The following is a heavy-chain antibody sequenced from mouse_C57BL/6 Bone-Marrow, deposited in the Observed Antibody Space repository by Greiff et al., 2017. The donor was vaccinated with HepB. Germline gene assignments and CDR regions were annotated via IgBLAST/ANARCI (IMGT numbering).Heavy chain of an antibody. Sequence: VQLQQSGAELARPGASVKLSCKASGYTFTSYGISWVKQRTGQGLEWIGEIYPRSGNTYYNEKFKGKATLTADKSSSTAYMELRSLTSEDSAVYFCARKGYYYGSSYVFAYWGQGTLVTVSA. V-gene: IGHV1-81*01. CDR3: ARKGYYYGSSYVFAY. CDR1: GYTFTSYG. J-gene: IGHJ3*01. CDR2: IYPRSGNT. D-gene: IGHD1-1*01.